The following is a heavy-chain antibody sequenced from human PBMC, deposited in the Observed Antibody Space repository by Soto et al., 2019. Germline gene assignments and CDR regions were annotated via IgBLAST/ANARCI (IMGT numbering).Heavy chain of an antibody. J-gene: IGHJ4*02. D-gene: IGHD6-13*01. CDR2: IIPIFGTA. CDR1: GGTFSSDA. V-gene: IGHV1-69*13. Sequence: SVKVSCKASGGTFSSDAISWVRQAPGQGLEWMGGIIPIFGTANYAQKFQGRVTITADESTSTAYMELSSLRSEDTAVYYCAREEREGAAAGTVSVYWGQGTLVTVSS. CDR3: AREEREGAAAGTVSVY.